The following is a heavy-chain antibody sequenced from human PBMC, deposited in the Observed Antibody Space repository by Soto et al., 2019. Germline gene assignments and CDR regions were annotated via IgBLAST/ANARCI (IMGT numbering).Heavy chain of an antibody. CDR2: IYYSGST. CDR3: ASPPRRIAAAGTGWFDP. CDR1: GGSISSGGYY. J-gene: IGHJ5*02. Sequence: SSETLSLTCTVSGGSISSGGYYWSWIRQHPGKGLEWIGYIYYSGSTYYNPSLKSRVTISVDTSKNQFSLKLSSVTAADTAVYYCASPPRRIAAAGTGWFDPWGQGTLVTVYS. D-gene: IGHD6-13*01. V-gene: IGHV4-31*03.